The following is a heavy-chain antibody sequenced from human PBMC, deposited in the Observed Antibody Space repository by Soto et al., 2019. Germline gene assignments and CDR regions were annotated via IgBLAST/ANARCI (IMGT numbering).Heavy chain of an antibody. CDR1: GYTFTSYG. J-gene: IGHJ6*03. CDR2: ISAYNGNT. V-gene: IGHV1-18*01. Sequence: ASVKVSCKASGYTFTSYGISWVRQAPGQGLEWMGWISAYNGNTNYAQKLQGRVTMTTDTSTSTAYMELRSLRSDDTAVYYCARVIVDYDFWSVYYMDVWGKGTTVTASS. D-gene: IGHD3-3*01. CDR3: ARVIVDYDFWSVYYMDV.